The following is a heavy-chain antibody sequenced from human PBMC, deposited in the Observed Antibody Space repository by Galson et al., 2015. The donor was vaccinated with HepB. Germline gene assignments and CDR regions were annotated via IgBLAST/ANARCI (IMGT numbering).Heavy chain of an antibody. J-gene: IGHJ4*02. D-gene: IGHD3-10*01. Sequence: ETLSLTCTVSGGSISSSSYYWGWIRQPPGKGLEWIGSIYYSGSTYYNPSLKSRVTISVDTSKNQFSLKLSSVIAADTAVYYCARGSYGSGSYLPVFYYFDYWGQGTLVTVSS. CDR3: ARGSYGSGSYLPVFYYFDY. V-gene: IGHV4-39*07. CDR2: IYYSGST. CDR1: GGSISSSSYY.